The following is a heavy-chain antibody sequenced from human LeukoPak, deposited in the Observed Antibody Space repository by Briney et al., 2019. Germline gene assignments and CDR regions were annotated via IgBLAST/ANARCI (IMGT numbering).Heavy chain of an antibody. CDR1: GYSFTSYW. V-gene: IGHV5-51*01. CDR2: IYPGDSDT. CDR3: ARHRRGVKYYYYYYMDV. J-gene: IGHJ6*03. D-gene: IGHD3-10*01. Sequence: GESLKISCKGSGYSFTSYWIGWVRQMPGKGLEWMGIIYPGDSDTRYSPSFQGQVTLSADKSISTAYLQWSSLKASDTAMYYCARHRRGVKYYYYYYMDVWGKGTTVTVSS.